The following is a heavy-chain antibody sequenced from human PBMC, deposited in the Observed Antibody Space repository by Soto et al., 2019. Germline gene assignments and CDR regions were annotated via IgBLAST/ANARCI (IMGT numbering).Heavy chain of an antibody. D-gene: IGHD6-19*01. J-gene: IGHJ5*02. Sequence: GGSLRLSCAASGFTFSSYSMNWVRQAPGKGLKWVSYIISISITIYYADFVKGRFTISRDNAKNSLYLQMNSLRDEDTAVYYCARGEYSSGWFDPWGQGTLVTVSS. V-gene: IGHV3-48*02. CDR3: ARGEYSSGWFDP. CDR1: GFTFSSYS. CDR2: IISISITI.